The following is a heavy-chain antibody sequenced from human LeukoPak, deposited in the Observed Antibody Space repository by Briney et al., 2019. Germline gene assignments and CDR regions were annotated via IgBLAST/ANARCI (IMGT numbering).Heavy chain of an antibody. J-gene: IGHJ6*03. CDR3: ARAPPPDYDFWSGRYYDYYMDV. D-gene: IGHD3-3*01. CDR1: GFTFSSYA. V-gene: IGHV3-30*01. Sequence: GGSLRLSCAASGFTFSSYAMHWVRQAPGKGLEWVAVISYDGSNKYYADSVKGRFTISRDNSKNTLYLQMNSLRAEDTAVYYCARAPPPDYDFWSGRYYDYYMDVWGKGTTVTVSS. CDR2: ISYDGSNK.